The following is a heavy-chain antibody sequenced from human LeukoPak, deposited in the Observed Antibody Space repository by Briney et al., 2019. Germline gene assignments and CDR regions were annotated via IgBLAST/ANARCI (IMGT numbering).Heavy chain of an antibody. Sequence: SVKVSCKASGGTFSSYAISWVRQAPGQGLEWMGGIIPIFGTANYAQKFQGRVTITTDESTSTAYMELRSLRSDDTAVYYRARLLRLGELDDYWGQGTLVTVSS. V-gene: IGHV1-69*05. CDR3: ARLLRLGELDDY. D-gene: IGHD3-16*01. J-gene: IGHJ4*02. CDR1: GGTFSSYA. CDR2: IIPIFGTA.